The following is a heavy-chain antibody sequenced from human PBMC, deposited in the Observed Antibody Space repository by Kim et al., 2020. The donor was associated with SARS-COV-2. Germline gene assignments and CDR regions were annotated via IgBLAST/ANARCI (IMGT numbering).Heavy chain of an antibody. CDR3: TTDLSGSYSFDY. CDR1: GFTFSNAW. J-gene: IGHJ4*02. CDR2: IKSKTDGGTT. V-gene: IGHV3-15*01. D-gene: IGHD1-26*01. Sequence: GGSLRLSCAASGFTFSNAWMSWVRQAPGKGLEWVGRIKSKTDGGTTDYAAPVKGRFTISRDDSKNTLYLQMNSLKTEDTAVYYCTTDLSGSYSFDYWGQGTLVTVSS.